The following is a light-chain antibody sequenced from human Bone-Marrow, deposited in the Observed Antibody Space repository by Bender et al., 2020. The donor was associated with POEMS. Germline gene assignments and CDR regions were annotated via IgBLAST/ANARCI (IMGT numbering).Light chain of an antibody. CDR3: SSYTSSSTLDDVV. V-gene: IGLV2-14*03. Sequence: QSALTQPASVSGSPGQSITLSCTGISSDVGAYNYVSWYQHHPGKAPKLMIYDVNNRPSGVSNRFSGSKSGNTASLTISGLQAEDEADYYCSSYTSSSTLDDVVFGGGTKLTVL. J-gene: IGLJ2*01. CDR2: DVN. CDR1: SSDVGAYNY.